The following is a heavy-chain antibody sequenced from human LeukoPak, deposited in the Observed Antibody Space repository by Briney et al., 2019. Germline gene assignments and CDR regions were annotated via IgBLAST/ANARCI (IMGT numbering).Heavy chain of an antibody. CDR3: ARATRGYAVYYFDY. Sequence: SETLSLTCTVSGGSISSYYWSWLRQPPGKGLEWIGYIYYSGSTNYNPSLKSRVTISVDTSKNQFSLKLSSVTAADTAVYYCARATRGYAVYYFDYWGQGTLVTVSS. CDR2: IYYSGST. CDR1: GGSISSYY. V-gene: IGHV4-59*01. D-gene: IGHD5-12*01. J-gene: IGHJ4*02.